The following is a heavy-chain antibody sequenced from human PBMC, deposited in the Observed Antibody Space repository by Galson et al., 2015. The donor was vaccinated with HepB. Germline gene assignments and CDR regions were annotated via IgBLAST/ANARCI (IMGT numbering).Heavy chain of an antibody. D-gene: IGHD3-10*01. CDR1: GDSVPSNSAA. J-gene: IGHJ5*02. CDR3: ARNRGPYYGSGSYNWFDP. Sequence: CAISGDSVPSNSAAWNWIRQSPSRGLEWLGRTYYRSKWYNDYAVSVKSRITINPDTSKNQFSLQLNSVTPEDTAVYYCARNRGPYYGSGSYNWFDPWGQGTLVTVSS. CDR2: TYYRSKWYN. V-gene: IGHV6-1*01.